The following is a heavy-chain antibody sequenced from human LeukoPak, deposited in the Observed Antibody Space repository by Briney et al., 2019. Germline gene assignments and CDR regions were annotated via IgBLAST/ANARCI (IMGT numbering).Heavy chain of an antibody. Sequence: PSETLSLTCAVYGGSFSGYYWSWIRQPPGKGLEWIGEINHSGSTNYNPSLKSRVTISVDTSKNQFSLKLSSVTAADTAVYYCARLRWSRRYYYYMDVWGKGTTVTISS. J-gene: IGHJ6*03. CDR3: ARLRWSRRYYYYMDV. CDR2: INHSGST. V-gene: IGHV4-34*01. D-gene: IGHD4-23*01. CDR1: GGSFSGYY.